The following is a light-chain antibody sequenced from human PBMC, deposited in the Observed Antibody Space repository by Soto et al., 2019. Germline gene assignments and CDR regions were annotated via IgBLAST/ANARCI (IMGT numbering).Light chain of an antibody. CDR2: AAS. J-gene: IGKJ1*01. V-gene: IGKV1-39*01. CDR1: QTIGKY. Sequence: DIQMNQSPSSLSATVGDRVTITCRASQTIGKYLNWYQQQPGKVPKLLIYAASSLQSGVPSRFSGSGSGTDFTLTISSLQPEDFATYYCHQSYSTSWTFGQGTKVDI. CDR3: HQSYSTSWT.